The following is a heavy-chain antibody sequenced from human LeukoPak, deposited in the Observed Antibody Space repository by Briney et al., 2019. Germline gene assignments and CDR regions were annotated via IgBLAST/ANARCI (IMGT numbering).Heavy chain of an antibody. CDR1: GYTFTSYD. Sequence: ASVKVSCKASGYTFTSYDINWVRQATGQGLEWMGWMNPNSGNTGYAQKFQGRVTITRNTSISTAYMELSSLRSEDTAVYYCARRHYDFWSGYDNWFDPWGQGTLLTVSS. D-gene: IGHD3-3*01. CDR3: ARRHYDFWSGYDNWFDP. J-gene: IGHJ5*02. V-gene: IGHV1-8*03. CDR2: MNPNSGNT.